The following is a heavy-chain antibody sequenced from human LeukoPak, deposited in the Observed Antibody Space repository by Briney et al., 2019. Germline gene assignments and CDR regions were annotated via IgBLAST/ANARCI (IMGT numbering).Heavy chain of an antibody. V-gene: IGHV4-59*08. J-gene: IGHJ4*02. CDR3: ARHRGSSRYESFDY. D-gene: IGHD6-13*01. Sequence: SETLSLTCSVSGGSLSNYYWNWIRQPPGKGLEWIGSMYYGGSTNYNPSLKSRVTISVDTSENQFSLKVSSVTAADTAVYYCARHRGSSRYESFDYWGQGILVTVSS. CDR2: MYYGGST. CDR1: GGSLSNYY.